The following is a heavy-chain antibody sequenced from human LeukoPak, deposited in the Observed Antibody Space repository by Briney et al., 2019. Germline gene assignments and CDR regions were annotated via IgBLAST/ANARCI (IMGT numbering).Heavy chain of an antibody. CDR3: AKDLLPYYYDILTRSFDY. CDR1: GFTFSSYA. CDR2: ISGSGGST. D-gene: IGHD3-9*01. V-gene: IGHV3-23*01. J-gene: IGHJ4*02. Sequence: GSLRLSCAASGFTFSSYAMTWVRHAPGKGLEWVSAISGSGGSTYYADSVKGRFTISRDNSKNTLYLQMNSLRAEDTAVYYCAKDLLPYYYDILTRSFDYWGQGTLVTVSS.